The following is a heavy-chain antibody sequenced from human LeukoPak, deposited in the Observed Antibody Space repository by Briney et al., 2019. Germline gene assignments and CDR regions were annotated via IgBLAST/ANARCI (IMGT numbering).Heavy chain of an antibody. D-gene: IGHD3-22*01. Sequence: GGSLRLSCAASGFTFSSYSMNWVRQAPGKGLEWVSSISSSSSYIYYADPVKGRFTISRDNAKNSLYLQMNSLRAKDTAVYYCARDPYYDSSGYYPYFDYWGQGTLVTVSS. J-gene: IGHJ4*02. CDR3: ARDPYYDSSGYYPYFDY. CDR2: ISSSSSYI. CDR1: GFTFSSYS. V-gene: IGHV3-21*01.